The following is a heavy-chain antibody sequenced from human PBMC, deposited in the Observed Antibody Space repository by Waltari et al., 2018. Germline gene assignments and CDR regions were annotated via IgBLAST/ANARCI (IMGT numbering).Heavy chain of an antibody. D-gene: IGHD7-27*01. Sequence: QVEQSGAEVKKPGSSVKVSCKASGGTFRTSSFIWVRQGPGQGLEWMGGYLPIFDSANYVETFQDRVTITADESTSTLYMELRGLTLDDTAVYYCARDLGTGDLASWGRGTLVTVTS. CDR3: ARDLGTGDLAS. CDR1: GGTFRTSS. V-gene: IGHV1-69*01. J-gene: IGHJ4*02. CDR2: YLPIFDSA.